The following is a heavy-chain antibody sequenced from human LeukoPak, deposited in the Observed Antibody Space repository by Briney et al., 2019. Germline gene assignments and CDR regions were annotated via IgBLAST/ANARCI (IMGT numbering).Heavy chain of an antibody. J-gene: IGHJ4*02. CDR1: GFTFSNYW. CDR2: IKHEGSKK. D-gene: IGHD3-22*01. V-gene: IGHV3-7*01. Sequence: GGSLRLSCAASGFTFSNYWMSWVRQAPGEGLEWVANIKHEGSKKYYVDSVMGRFTISRYNAKNSLYLQMNSLKAEDTAVDYCAGEVIYWGQGTLVTVSS. CDR3: AGEVIY.